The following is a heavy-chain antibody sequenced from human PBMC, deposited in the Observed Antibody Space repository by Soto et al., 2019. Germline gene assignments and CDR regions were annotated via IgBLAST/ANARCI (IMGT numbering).Heavy chain of an antibody. CDR3: VKRGDYYDSSGPHPDYYYGMDV. CDR2: ISSNGGST. J-gene: IGHJ6*02. Sequence: GGSLRLSCSASGFTFSSYAMHWVRQAPGKGLEYVSAISSNGGSTYYADSVKGRFTISRDNSKNTLYLQMSSLRAEDTAVYYCVKRGDYYDSSGPHPDYYYGMDVWGQGTTVTVSS. D-gene: IGHD3-22*01. CDR1: GFTFSSYA. V-gene: IGHV3-64D*06.